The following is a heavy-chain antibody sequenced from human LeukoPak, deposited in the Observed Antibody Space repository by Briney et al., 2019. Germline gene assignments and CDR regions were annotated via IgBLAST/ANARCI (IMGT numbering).Heavy chain of an antibody. V-gene: IGHV1-2*02. J-gene: IGHJ4*02. D-gene: IGHD6-13*01. CDR3: ARAWYSSSCHFDY. CDR2: INPNSGGA. Sequence: ASVKVSCKASGYTFTGYYMHWVRQAPGQGVEWMGWINPNSGGANYAQNFQGRVTMTRDTSISTAYMELSRLKSDDTAVYYCARAWYSSSCHFDYWGQGTLVTVSS. CDR1: GYTFTGYY.